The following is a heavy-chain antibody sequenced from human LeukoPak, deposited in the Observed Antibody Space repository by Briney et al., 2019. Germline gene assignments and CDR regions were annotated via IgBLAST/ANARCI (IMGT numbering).Heavy chain of an antibody. Sequence: SETLSLTCTVSGVSISSYYWSWIRQPPGKGLEWIGYIYYNGNTNYSPSLKSRVTMSVDTSKNLFSLKVSSVTAADTAVYYCARGRSNYYGMDVWGQGTTVTVSS. D-gene: IGHD1-26*01. V-gene: IGHV4-59*01. CDR1: GVSISSYY. CDR2: IYYNGNT. CDR3: ARGRSNYYGMDV. J-gene: IGHJ6*02.